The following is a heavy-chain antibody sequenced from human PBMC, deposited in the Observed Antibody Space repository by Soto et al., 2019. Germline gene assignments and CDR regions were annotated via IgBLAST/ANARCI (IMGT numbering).Heavy chain of an antibody. CDR3: ARHLWFSYYGMDV. D-gene: IGHD3-10*01. CDR2: IYPGDSDT. V-gene: IGHV5-51*01. J-gene: IGHJ6*02. CDR1: GYIFDTYW. Sequence: GESLKISCRTSGYIFDTYWIGWVRQTPEKGLEWMGLIYPGDSDTRNNPSLPGQVTISSNKSITTAYLHWSSLKASDTAMYYCARHLWFSYYGMDVWGQGTTVTVSS.